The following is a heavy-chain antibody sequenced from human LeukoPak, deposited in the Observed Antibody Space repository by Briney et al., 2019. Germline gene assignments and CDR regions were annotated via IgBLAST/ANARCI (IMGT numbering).Heavy chain of an antibody. Sequence: SQTLSLTCTVSGGSISSGGYYWSWIRQHPGKGLEWIGYIYYSGTTYYNPSLKSRVTISVDTSKNQFSMKLSSVTAADTAVYYWARGGVPIVATIRGYYFDYWGQGTLVTVSS. CDR1: GGSISSGGYY. J-gene: IGHJ4*02. CDR3: ARGGVPIVATIRGYYFDY. D-gene: IGHD5-12*01. V-gene: IGHV4-31*03. CDR2: IYYSGTT.